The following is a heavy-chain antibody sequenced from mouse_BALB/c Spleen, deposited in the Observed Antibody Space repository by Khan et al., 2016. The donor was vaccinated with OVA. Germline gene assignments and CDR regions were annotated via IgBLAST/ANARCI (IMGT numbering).Heavy chain of an antibody. CDR2: ISNGGGST. CDR3: ARRAADGYYAY. J-gene: IGHJ3*01. V-gene: IGHV5-12-2*01. Sequence: EVELVESGGGLVQPGGSLKVSCAASGFTFSSYTMSWVRQTPEKRLEWVAYISNGGGSTYYRDTVKGRFTISRDNAKNTLYLHMSSLKSEDTAMYYCARRAADGYYAYWGQGTLVTVSA. CDR1: GFTFSSYT. D-gene: IGHD2-3*01.